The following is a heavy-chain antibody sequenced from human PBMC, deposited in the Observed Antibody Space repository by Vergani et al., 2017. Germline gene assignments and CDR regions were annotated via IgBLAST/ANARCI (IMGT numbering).Heavy chain of an antibody. CDR2: ISYDGTQK. CDR3: ATKSCVTPGCQIGYFRE. D-gene: IGHD6-13*01. J-gene: IGHJ1*01. CDR1: GFTSSYYG. V-gene: IGHV3-30*03. Sequence: QVHLVESGGGVVQPGRSLRLSCVVSGFTSSYYGMHWVRQAPGKGLEWVAVISYDGTQKYYADSVKGRFTISRDNSESTLYLQMNSLRTGDTAVYYCATKSCVTPGCQIGYFREWGQGTLVTVSS.